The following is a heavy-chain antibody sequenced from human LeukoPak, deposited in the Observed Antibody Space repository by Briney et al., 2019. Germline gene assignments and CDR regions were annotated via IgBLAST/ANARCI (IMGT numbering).Heavy chain of an antibody. CDR1: GFTFSSYG. CDR3: ARARGGYSRAYFDY. CDR2: ISYDGSNK. D-gene: IGHD3-22*01. Sequence: PGGSLRLSCAASGFTFSSYGMHWVRQAPGKGLEWVAVISYDGSNKYYADSVKGRFTISRDNSKNTLYLQMNSLRAEDTAVYYCARARGGYSRAYFDYWGQGTLVTVSS. V-gene: IGHV3-30*03. J-gene: IGHJ4*02.